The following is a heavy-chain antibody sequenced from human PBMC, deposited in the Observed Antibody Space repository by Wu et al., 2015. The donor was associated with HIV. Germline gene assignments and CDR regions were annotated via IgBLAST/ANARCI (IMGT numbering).Heavy chain of an antibody. CDR1: GDTFNSYT. CDR2: IIPQNGDT. CDR3: ASRANYGGTSFGGFALDT. Sequence: QVQLVQSGAEVKKPGSSVKVSCKASGDTFNSYTYNWVRQVPGQGLEWMGWIIPQNGDTDLAPNVQNRVTMTTDASTSLAYMELRTLTSDDTAMYYCASRANYGGTSFGGFALDTWGQGTMVIVST. D-gene: IGHD3-16*01. J-gene: IGHJ3*02. V-gene: IGHV1-18*01.